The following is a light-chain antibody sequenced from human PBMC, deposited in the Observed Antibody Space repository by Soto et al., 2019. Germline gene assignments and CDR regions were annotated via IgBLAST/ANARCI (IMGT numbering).Light chain of an antibody. CDR3: CSYAGSSTFYV. Sequence: SVLPRPASVSGSPGQSITISCTGTSSDVGSYNLVSWYQQHPGKAPKLMIYEGSKRPSGVSNRFSGSKSGNTASLTISGLQAEDEADYYCCSYAGSSTFYVFGTGTKVTVL. J-gene: IGLJ1*01. CDR1: SSDVGSYNL. V-gene: IGLV2-23*01. CDR2: EGS.